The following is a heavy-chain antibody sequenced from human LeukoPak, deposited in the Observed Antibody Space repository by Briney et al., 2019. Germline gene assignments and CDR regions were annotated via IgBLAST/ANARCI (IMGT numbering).Heavy chain of an antibody. CDR3: ARGVRAAAGIYYYYYYMDV. CDR2: IYYSGST. CDR1: GGSISSYY. D-gene: IGHD6-13*01. J-gene: IGHJ6*03. V-gene: IGHV4-59*01. Sequence: SVTLSLTCTVSGGSISSYYWSWIRQPPGKGLEWIGYIYYSGSTNYNPSLKSRVTISVDTSKNQFSLKLSSVTAADTAVYYCARGVRAAAGIYYYYYYMDVWGKGTTVTVSS.